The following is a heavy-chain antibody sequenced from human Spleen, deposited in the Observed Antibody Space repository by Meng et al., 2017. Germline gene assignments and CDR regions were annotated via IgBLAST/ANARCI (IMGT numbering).Heavy chain of an antibody. J-gene: IGHJ4*02. CDR2: INPYSDDT. CDR3: VRDEDISAAGYLFGDY. D-gene: IGHD6-13*01. CDR1: GYTFNAYY. V-gene: IGHV1-2*06. Sequence: QVQLVQSGPEVKKPGASVKGSCKPSGYTFNAYYIHWVRQAPGQGLEWMGRINPYSDDTHYAQNFHDRVTMTSDTSISTAYMELSRLRSDDTAVYYCVRDEDISAAGYLFGDYWGQGTLVTVSS.